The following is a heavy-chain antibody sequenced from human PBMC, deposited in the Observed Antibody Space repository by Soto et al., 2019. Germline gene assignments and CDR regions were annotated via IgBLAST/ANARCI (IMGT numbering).Heavy chain of an antibody. CDR2: IDPGDSYT. D-gene: IGHD4-17*01. J-gene: IGHJ6*01. CDR1: GYSFDKYC. V-gene: IGHV5-10-1*01. Sequence: PGESLKICCKGSGYSFDKYCICRVRQMPGKGLEWMGRIDPGDSYTKYSPSFQGHVTISADKSISTAYLQWSSLKASDTAMYYCARSGYGGLHGMDVLGQGTTDTVS. CDR3: ARSGYGGLHGMDV.